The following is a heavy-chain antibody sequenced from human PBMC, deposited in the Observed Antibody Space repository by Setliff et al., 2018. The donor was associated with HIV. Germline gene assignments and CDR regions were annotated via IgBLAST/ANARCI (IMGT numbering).Heavy chain of an antibody. V-gene: IGHV3-30*02. CDR3: APIRDGYNYFFDQ. J-gene: IGHJ4*02. CDR2: IRYDGSNK. CDR1: GFTFSSYA. D-gene: IGHD5-12*01. Sequence: GGSLRLSCAASGFTFSSYAMHWVRQAPGKGLEWVAFIRYDGSNKYYADSVKGRFTISGDNSKNTLDLQMNSLRAEDTAIYYCAPIRDGYNYFFDQWGQGTLVTVSS.